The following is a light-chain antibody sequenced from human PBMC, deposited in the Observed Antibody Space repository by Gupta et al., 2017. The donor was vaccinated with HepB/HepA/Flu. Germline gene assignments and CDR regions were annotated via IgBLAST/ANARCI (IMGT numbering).Light chain of an antibody. V-gene: IGLV1-40*01. CDR1: TSNIGTGYD. CDR2: NNN. CDR3: QSYDSSLRASWV. J-gene: IGLJ3*02. Sequence: QPVLTQPPSVSGAPGQRVTISCTGSTSNIGTGYDVHWYQRVPGSAPRLLLSNNNNRPSGAPHRCSSSTSGASASLVITVLPAEDEAAYYCQSYDSSLRASWVFGGGTKLTVL.